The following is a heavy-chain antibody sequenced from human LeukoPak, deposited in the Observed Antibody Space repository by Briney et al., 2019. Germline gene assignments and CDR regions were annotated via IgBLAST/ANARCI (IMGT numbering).Heavy chain of an antibody. CDR1: GYTFTSYN. J-gene: IGHJ5*02. D-gene: IGHD5-18*01. CDR2: ISAYNGNT. CDR3: ARDQGWIQLWSNWFDP. V-gene: IGHV1-18*01. Sequence: ASVKVSCKASGYTFTSYNISWVRQAPGQGLEWMGWISAYNGNTNYAQKLQGRVTMTTDTSTSTAYMELRSLRSDDTAVYYCARDQGWIQLWSNWFDPWGQGTLVTVSS.